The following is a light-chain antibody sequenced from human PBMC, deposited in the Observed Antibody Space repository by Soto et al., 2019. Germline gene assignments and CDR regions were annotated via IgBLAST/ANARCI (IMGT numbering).Light chain of an antibody. V-gene: IGLV1-51*01. CDR1: NSNIGSNT. CDR2: DDN. J-gene: IGLJ1*01. CDR3: GSWDSSLSADV. Sequence: QSVLTPPPSASGTPGQRVTISCSGSNSNIGSNTVSWYQQLPGTAPKLLIYDDNKRPSGIPDRFSGSKSGTSATLGITGLQTGDEDDYYGGSWDSSLSADVCGTGTKVTVL.